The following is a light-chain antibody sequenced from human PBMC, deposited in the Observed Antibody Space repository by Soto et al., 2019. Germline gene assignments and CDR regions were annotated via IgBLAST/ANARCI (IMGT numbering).Light chain of an antibody. CDR1: SSDVGSYNR. CDR2: EVS. CDR3: NSYTGSSTYV. J-gene: IGLJ1*01. V-gene: IGLV2-18*02. Sequence: QSALTQPPSVSGSPGQSVAISCTGTSSDVGSYNRVSWYQQPPGAAPKLMIYEVSTRPSGVPDRFSGSKSGNTASLTISGLQAEDEADYYCNSYTGSSTYVLGAGTKLTVL.